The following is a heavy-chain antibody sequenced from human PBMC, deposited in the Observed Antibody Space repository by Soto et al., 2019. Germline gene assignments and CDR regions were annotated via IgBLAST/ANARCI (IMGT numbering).Heavy chain of an antibody. CDR2: INPSGGST. CDR3: ERVTRERTRYSPRHLHWFDP. CDR1: GYTFTSYY. J-gene: IGHJ5*02. D-gene: IGHD2-15*01. V-gene: IGHV1-46*01. Sequence: QVQLVQSGAEVRKPEASVKVSCKASGYTFTSYYMHWVRQAPRQGLQWMGIINPSGGSTSYPQKFQCRVTMTRDTSTSTVYMEFSSLSSEGSALYYCERVTRERTRYSPRHLHWFDPLGQGTLVTVSS.